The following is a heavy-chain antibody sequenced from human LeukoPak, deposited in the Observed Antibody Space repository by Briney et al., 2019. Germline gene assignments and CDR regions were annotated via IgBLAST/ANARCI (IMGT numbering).Heavy chain of an antibody. Sequence: GSLRLSFAASGFTFSSYAMHWVRQAPGKGLEWVAVISYDGSNKYYADSVKGRFTISRDNSKNTLYLQMNSLRAEDTAVYYCARVVAATPDADYWGQGTLVTVSS. CDR2: ISYDGSNK. CDR3: ARVVAATPDADY. D-gene: IGHD2-15*01. V-gene: IGHV3-30-3*01. CDR1: GFTFSSYA. J-gene: IGHJ4*02.